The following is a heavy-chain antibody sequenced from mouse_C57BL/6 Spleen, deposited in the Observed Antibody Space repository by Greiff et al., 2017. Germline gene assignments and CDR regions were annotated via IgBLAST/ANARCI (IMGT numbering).Heavy chain of an antibody. CDR3: LYSRLAY. CDR1: GYTFTDYE. V-gene: IGHV1-15*01. Sequence: QVHVKQSGAELVRPGASVTLSCKASGYTFTDYEMHWVKQTPVHGLEWIGAIDPEAGGTAYNQKFKGKAILTADQSSSTAYMELRSLTSEDSAVYYCLYSRLAYWGQGTLVTVSA. J-gene: IGHJ3*01. CDR2: IDPEAGGT. D-gene: IGHD2-1*01.